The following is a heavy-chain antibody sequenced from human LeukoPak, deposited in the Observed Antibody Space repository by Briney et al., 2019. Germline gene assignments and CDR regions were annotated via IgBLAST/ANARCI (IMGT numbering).Heavy chain of an antibody. CDR2: IKQDGSEK. J-gene: IGHJ4*02. V-gene: IGHV3-7*03. D-gene: IGHD3-22*01. Sequence: GGSLRPSCAASGFTFSSYWMSWVRQAPGKGLEWVANIKQDGSEKYYVDSVKGRFTISRDNAKNSPYLQMNSLRAEDTAVYYCARDRSTYYYDSSGYYYDYWGQGTLVTVSS. CDR3: ARDRSTYYYDSSGYYYDY. CDR1: GFTFSSYW.